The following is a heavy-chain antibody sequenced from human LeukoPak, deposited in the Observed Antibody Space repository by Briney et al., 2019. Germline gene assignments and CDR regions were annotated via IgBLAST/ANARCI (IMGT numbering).Heavy chain of an antibody. J-gene: IGHJ4*01. Sequence: PGGSLRLSCAASGFTFNNYAMNWVRQAPGKGLEWVSAISGSGDRTYYADSVKGRFTISRDKSKNTLYLQMNSLRAEDTAVYYCAKLLVATQIWGHGTLVIVSS. V-gene: IGHV3-23*01. CDR1: GFTFNNYA. CDR2: ISGSGDRT. CDR3: AKLLVATQI. D-gene: IGHD5-12*01.